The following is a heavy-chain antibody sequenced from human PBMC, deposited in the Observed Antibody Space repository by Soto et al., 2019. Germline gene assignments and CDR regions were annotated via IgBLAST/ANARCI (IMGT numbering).Heavy chain of an antibody. Sequence: GGSLRLSCAASGFTFSSYGMHWVRQAPGKGLEWVAVISYDGSNKYYVDSVKGRFTISRDNAKKSLYLQMNSLRAEDTAVYYCARESSGWGTYYFDYWGQGILVTVSS. V-gene: IGHV3-30*03. CDR2: ISYDGSNK. CDR1: GFTFSSYG. D-gene: IGHD6-19*01. CDR3: ARESSGWGTYYFDY. J-gene: IGHJ4*02.